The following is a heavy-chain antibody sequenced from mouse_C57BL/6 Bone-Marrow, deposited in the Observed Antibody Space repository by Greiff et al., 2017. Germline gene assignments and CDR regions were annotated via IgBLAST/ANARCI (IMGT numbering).Heavy chain of an antibody. D-gene: IGHD1-1*01. CDR3: TTFCYYGLDY. CDR2: IDPETGGT. CDR1: GYTFTDYE. J-gene: IGHJ2*01. Sequence: VKLQESGAELVRPGASVTLSCKASGYTFTDYEMHWVKQTPVHGLEWIGAIDPETGGTAYNQKFKGKAILTADKSSSTAYMELRSLTSEDSAVYYCTTFCYYGLDYWGQGTTLTVSS. V-gene: IGHV1-15*01.